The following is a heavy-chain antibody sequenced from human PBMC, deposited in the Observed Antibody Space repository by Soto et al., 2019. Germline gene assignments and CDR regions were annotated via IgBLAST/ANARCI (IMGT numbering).Heavy chain of an antibody. Sequence: PGESLKISCKGSGYSFSSYWIGWVRQMPGKGLDWMGIIYPGDSDTRYSPSFQGQVTISADKSISTAYLQWSSLKASDTAMYYCARNGGGYSYGHEDAYYFEYWGQGTLVTVSS. J-gene: IGHJ4*02. V-gene: IGHV5-51*01. CDR3: ARNGGGYSYGHEDAYYFEY. CDR1: GYSFSSYW. CDR2: IYPGDSDT. D-gene: IGHD5-18*01.